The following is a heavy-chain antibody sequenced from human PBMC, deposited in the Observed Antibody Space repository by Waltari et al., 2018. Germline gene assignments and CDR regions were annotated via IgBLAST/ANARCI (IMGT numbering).Heavy chain of an antibody. D-gene: IGHD3-10*01. CDR3: ARRRVGNSGDDT. V-gene: IGHV3-23*01. CDR1: GFTFSSHV. J-gene: IGHJ5*02. Sequence: DVQLLESGGGLVQPGGSLRLSCAASGFTFSSHVMSWVRQAPGKGPEWVSSGSPGEVTTYDADSVKGRFTTSRDNSKNMLSLQMNSLRVEDTAVYYCARRRVGNSGDDTWGQGTLVIVSS. CDR2: GSPGEVTT.